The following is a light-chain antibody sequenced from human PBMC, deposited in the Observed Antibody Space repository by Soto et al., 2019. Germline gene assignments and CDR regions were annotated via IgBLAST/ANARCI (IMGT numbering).Light chain of an antibody. J-gene: IGLJ1*01. Sequence: QSVLRQPPSVSGAPGQRVTISCTGSSCNIGAGYDVHWYQQLPGTAPKLLIYGNSNRPSGVPDRFSGSKSGTSASLAITGLQAEDEADYYCQSYDSSLSGYVFGTGTKVTVL. CDR1: SCNIGAGYD. CDR3: QSYDSSLSGYV. CDR2: GNS. V-gene: IGLV1-40*01.